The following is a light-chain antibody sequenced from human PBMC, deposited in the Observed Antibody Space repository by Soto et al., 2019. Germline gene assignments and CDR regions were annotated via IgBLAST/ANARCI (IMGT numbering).Light chain of an antibody. CDR1: QGIGVY. V-gene: IGKV1-27*01. CDR2: AAS. CDR3: EKYNSAPLS. J-gene: IGKJ4*01. Sequence: DIQMTQSPSSLSASFGDRVTITCRASQGIGVYLAWFQQKPGNAPKLLIYAASTLQSGVPSRFSGSGSGTDVTLTSSGLQPEDVATYYCEKYNSAPLSFGGGTKVEIK.